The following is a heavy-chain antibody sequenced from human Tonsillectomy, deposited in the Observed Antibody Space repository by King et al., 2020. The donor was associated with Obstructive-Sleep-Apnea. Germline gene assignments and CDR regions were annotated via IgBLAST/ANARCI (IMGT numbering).Heavy chain of an antibody. CDR2: IGTAGDT. Sequence: VQLVESGGGLVQPGGSLRLSCAASGFSFSTYDMYWVRQTSGKGLEWVSAIGTAGDTYYPGSVKGRFTISRENAKNSLYLQMNSLRAGDTAVYYCARNKRSRGYCSGGSCYHYYNGMDVWGQGTTVTVSS. CDR1: GFSFSTYD. J-gene: IGHJ6*02. CDR3: ARNKRSRGYCSGGSCYHYYNGMDV. D-gene: IGHD2-15*01. V-gene: IGHV3-13*01.